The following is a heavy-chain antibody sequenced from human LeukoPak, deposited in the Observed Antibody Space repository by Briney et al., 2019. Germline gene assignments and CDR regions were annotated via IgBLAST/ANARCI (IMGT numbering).Heavy chain of an antibody. CDR3: ARDLPYSGSYYYYYYMDV. Sequence: PGGSLRLSCAASGFTFDDYGMSWVRQAPGKGLEWVSGINWNGGSTVYADSVKGRFTISRDNAKNSLYLQMNSLRAEDTALYYCARDLPYSGSYYYYYYMDVWGKGTTVTVSS. CDR2: INWNGGST. V-gene: IGHV3-20*04. CDR1: GFTFDDYG. D-gene: IGHD1-26*01. J-gene: IGHJ6*03.